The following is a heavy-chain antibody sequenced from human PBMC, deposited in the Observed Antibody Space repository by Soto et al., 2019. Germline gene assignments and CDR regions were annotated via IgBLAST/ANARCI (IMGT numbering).Heavy chain of an antibody. V-gene: IGHV3-33*01. D-gene: IGHD6-13*01. CDR1: GFTFSSYG. CDR3: ARVYSSSWYSVDY. J-gene: IGHJ4*02. Sequence: QVQLVESGGGVVQPGRSLRLSCAASGFTFSSYGMHWVRQAPGKGLEWVAVIWYDGSNKYYADSVKGRLTISRDNSKNTLDLQMNSLRAEDTAVYYCARVYSSSWYSVDYWGQGTLVTVSS. CDR2: IWYDGSNK.